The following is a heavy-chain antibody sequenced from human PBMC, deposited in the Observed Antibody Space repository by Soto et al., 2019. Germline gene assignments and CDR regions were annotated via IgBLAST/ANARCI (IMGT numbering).Heavy chain of an antibody. CDR1: GFTFSSYS. D-gene: IGHD6-6*01. J-gene: IGHJ5*02. V-gene: IGHV3-48*01. CDR2: ISSSSSTI. Sequence: GGSLRLSCAASGFTFSSYSMNWVRQAPGKGLEWVSYISSSSSTIYYADSVKGRFTISRDNAKNSLYLQMNSLGAEDTAVYYCARARGAARYNWFDPWGQGTLVTVSS. CDR3: ARARGAARYNWFDP.